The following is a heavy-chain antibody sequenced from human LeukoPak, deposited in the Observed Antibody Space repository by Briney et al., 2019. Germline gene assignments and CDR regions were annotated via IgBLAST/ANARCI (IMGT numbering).Heavy chain of an antibody. CDR2: ILYDGVNR. CDR1: GFSFSSYG. CDR3: ARGVPYDSWSGPHYSDY. D-gene: IGHD3-3*01. J-gene: IGHJ4*02. V-gene: IGHV3-33*05. Sequence: GGSLRLSCVASGFSFSSYGMHWVRQAPGKGLEWVAGILYDGVNRYYANSVKGRFTISRDSAKNSLYLQMNSLRAEDTAVYYCARGVPYDSWSGPHYSDYWGQGTLVTVSS.